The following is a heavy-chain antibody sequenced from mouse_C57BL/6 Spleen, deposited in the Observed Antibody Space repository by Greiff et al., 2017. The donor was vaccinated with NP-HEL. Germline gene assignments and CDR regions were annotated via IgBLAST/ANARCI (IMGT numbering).Heavy chain of an antibody. CDR2: ISSGSSTI. CDR3: ARNWDDYAMDY. V-gene: IGHV5-17*01. D-gene: IGHD4-1*01. J-gene: IGHJ4*01. CDR1: GFTFSDYG. Sequence: DVMLVESGGGLVKPGGSLNLSCAASGFTFSDYGMHWVRQAPEKGLEWVAYISSGSSTIYYADTVKGRFTISRDNAKNTLFLQMTSLRSEDTAMYYCARNWDDYAMDYWGQGTSVTVSS.